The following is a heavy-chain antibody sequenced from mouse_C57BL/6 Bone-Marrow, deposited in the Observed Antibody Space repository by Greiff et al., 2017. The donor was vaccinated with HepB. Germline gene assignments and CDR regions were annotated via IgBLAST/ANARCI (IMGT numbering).Heavy chain of an antibody. J-gene: IGHJ1*03. CDR2: FYPGSGSI. D-gene: IGHD1-1*01. CDR1: GYTFTGYT. Sequence: QVQLKESGAELVKPGASVKLSCKASGYTFTGYTIHWVKQRSGQGLEWIGWFYPGSGSIKYNEKFKDKATLTADKSSSTVYMELSRLTSEDSAVYFCARHGFYYYGRGWYFDVWGTGTTVTVSS. V-gene: IGHV1-62-2*01. CDR3: ARHGFYYYGRGWYFDV.